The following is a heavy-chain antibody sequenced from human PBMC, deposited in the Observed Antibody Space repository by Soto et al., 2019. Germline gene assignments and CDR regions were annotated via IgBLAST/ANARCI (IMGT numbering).Heavy chain of an antibody. D-gene: IGHD3-22*01. J-gene: IGHJ4*02. CDR1: GFTFSSYA. CDR3: ARENGWSDYDSSGYYEN. CDR2: ISYDGSNK. V-gene: IGHV3-30-3*01. Sequence: PGGSLRLSCAASGFTFSSYAMHWVRQAPGKGLEWVAVISYDGSNKYYADSVKGRFTISRDNSKNTLYLQMNSLRAEDTAVYYCARENGWSDYDSSGYYENWGQGTLVTVSS.